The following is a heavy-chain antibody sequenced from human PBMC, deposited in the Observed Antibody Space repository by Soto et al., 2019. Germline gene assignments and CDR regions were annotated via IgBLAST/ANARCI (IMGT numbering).Heavy chain of an antibody. Sequence: EVQLLESGGDLVQPGGSLRLSGAASGFTFSSYAMSWFRQPPGKGLEWVSAISGGGAGTYYADSVKGRFSISRDNSENTLYLQMNSLRAEDTAVYYCAKANTPTYYYDSSGFYGFDCWGQGTLVTVSS. CDR3: AKANTPTYYYDSSGFYGFDC. V-gene: IGHV3-23*01. CDR1: GFTFSSYA. D-gene: IGHD3-22*01. J-gene: IGHJ4*02. CDR2: ISGGGAGT.